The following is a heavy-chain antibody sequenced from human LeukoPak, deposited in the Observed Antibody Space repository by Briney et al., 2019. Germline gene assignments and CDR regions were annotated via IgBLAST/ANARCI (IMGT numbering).Heavy chain of an antibody. J-gene: IGHJ4*02. CDR2: ISGSGGST. D-gene: IGHD3-3*01. CDR3: AKGPRITIFGVVIPFDY. Sequence: GSLRLSCAASGFTFSSYAMSWVRQAPGKGLEWVSAISGSGGSTYYADSVKGRFTISRDNSKNTLYLQMNSLRAEDTAVYYCAKGPRITIFGVVIPFDYWGQGTLVTVSS. V-gene: IGHV3-23*01. CDR1: GFTFSSYA.